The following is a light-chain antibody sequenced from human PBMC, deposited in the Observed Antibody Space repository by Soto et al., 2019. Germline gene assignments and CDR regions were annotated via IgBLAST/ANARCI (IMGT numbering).Light chain of an antibody. Sequence: DLQMIQSPSSLSASVGDRVTITCQASQEISNYLNWYQQKPGRAPKLLIYDASNLERGVPSRFNGRGSGTDFTFTISSLQPEEFATYCSQQYDHLPRTFGRGTKVELK. J-gene: IGKJ1*01. CDR1: QEISNY. CDR3: QQYDHLPRT. V-gene: IGKV1-33*01. CDR2: DAS.